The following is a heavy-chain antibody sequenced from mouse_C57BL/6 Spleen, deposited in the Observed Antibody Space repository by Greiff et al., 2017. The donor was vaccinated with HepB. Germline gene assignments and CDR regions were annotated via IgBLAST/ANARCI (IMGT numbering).Heavy chain of an antibody. Sequence: DVMLVESEGGLVQPGSSMKLSCTASGFTFSDYYMAWVRQVPEKGLEWVANINYDGSSTYYLDSLKSRFIISRDNAKNILYLQMRSLKSEDTATYYCARDLAYDYDDWYFDVWGTGTTVTVSA. CDR3: ARDLAYDYDDWYFDV. CDR1: GFTFSDYY. V-gene: IGHV5-16*01. D-gene: IGHD2-4*01. CDR2: INYDGSST. J-gene: IGHJ1*03.